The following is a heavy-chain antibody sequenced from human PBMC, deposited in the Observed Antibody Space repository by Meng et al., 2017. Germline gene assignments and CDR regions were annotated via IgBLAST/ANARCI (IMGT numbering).Heavy chain of an antibody. CDR1: GYTFTSYS. D-gene: IGHD6-19*01. J-gene: IGHJ4*02. V-gene: IGHV1-3*01. CDR2: INAGNSNT. Sequence: VQLVQAGAEVKTPWASVKVSFKASGYTFTSYSMHWVRQAPGQRLEWMGWINAGNSNTKYSQKFQDRVTITMDTSASTAYMELSSLRSEDTAMYYCAREPGSSGWNYFDSWGQGTLVTVSS. CDR3: AREPGSSGWNYFDS.